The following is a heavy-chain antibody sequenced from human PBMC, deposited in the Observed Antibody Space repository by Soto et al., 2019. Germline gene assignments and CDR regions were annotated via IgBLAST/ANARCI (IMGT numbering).Heavy chain of an antibody. J-gene: IGHJ3*02. V-gene: IGHV1-8*01. Sequence: ASVKVSCKASGYTFTSHDINWMRQTPGQGLEWMGWMNPNSGQTKSAQKFQGRVTMTRDTSMSTAYMELTNLRSEDTAMYYCARYSGSYQDAFDIWGQGTMVTVSS. CDR2: MNPNSGQT. CDR3: ARYSGSYQDAFDI. D-gene: IGHD1-26*01. CDR1: GYTFTSHD.